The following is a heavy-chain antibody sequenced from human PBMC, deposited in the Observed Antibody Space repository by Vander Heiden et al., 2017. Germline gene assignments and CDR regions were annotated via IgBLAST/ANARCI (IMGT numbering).Heavy chain of an antibody. V-gene: IGHV3-33*01. CDR2: IWYDGSKK. CDR1: GFTFSSYG. J-gene: IGHJ4*02. CDR3: ARDSYGDDIRPGALDY. Sequence: QVQLVESGGGVVQPGRSLRLSCAASGFTFSSYGMHWVRQAPGKGLEWVAVIWYDGSKKYYADSVKGRFTISRDNSKNTLYLQMNSLRAEDTAVYYCARDSYGDDIRPGALDYWGQGTLVTVSS. D-gene: IGHD4-17*01.